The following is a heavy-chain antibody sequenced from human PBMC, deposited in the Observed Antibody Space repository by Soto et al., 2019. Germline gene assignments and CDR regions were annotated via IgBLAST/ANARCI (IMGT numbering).Heavy chain of an antibody. J-gene: IGHJ4*02. D-gene: IGHD6-6*01. Sequence: QVQLVQSGAEVKIPGASVKVSCKASGYTFTDYYVHWVRQAPGQGLEWVAWINPKTGSTHYAQKFQGRVTMTRDTSINTAYMEVTSLTSDDTAVYYCARTPESAHHDYWGQGTLVTVSS. CDR1: GYTFTDYY. V-gene: IGHV1-2*02. CDR2: INPKTGST. CDR3: ARTPESAHHDY.